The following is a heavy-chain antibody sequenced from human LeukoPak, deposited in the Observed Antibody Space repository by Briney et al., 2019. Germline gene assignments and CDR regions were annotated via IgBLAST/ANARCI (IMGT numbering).Heavy chain of an antibody. Sequence: ASVKVSCKASGYTFTGYYMHWVRQASGQGLEWMGWINPNSGGTNYAQKFQGRVTMTRDTSISTAYMELSRLRSDDTAVYYCASSSSWYKIFDPWGQGTLVTVSS. J-gene: IGHJ5*02. CDR2: INPNSGGT. D-gene: IGHD6-13*01. CDR1: GYTFTGYY. CDR3: ASSSSWYKIFDP. V-gene: IGHV1-2*02.